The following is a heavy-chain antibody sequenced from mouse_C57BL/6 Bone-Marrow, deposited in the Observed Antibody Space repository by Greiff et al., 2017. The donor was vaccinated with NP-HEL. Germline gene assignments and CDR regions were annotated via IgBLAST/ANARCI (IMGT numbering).Heavy chain of an antibody. V-gene: IGHV1-18*01. CDR2: INPNNGGT. CDR3: ARWAYGGAY. D-gene: IGHD1-1*01. CDR1: GYTFTDYN. J-gene: IGHJ3*01. Sequence: VHVKQSGPELVKPGASVKIPCKASGYTFTDYNMDWVKQSHGKSLEWIGDINPNNGGTIYNQKFKGKATLTVDKSSSTAYMELRSLTSEDTAVYYCARWAYGGAYWGQGTLVTVSA.